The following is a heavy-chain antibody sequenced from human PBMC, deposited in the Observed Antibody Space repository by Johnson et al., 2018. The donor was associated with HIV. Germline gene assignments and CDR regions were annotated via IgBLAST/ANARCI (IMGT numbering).Heavy chain of an antibody. CDR1: GFTFSNYG. V-gene: IGHV3-33*06. CDR3: AKARDATRQTDALDV. J-gene: IGHJ3*01. CDR2: IWFDGSNQ. Sequence: QVQLVESGGGVVQPGRSLRLSCAASGFTFSNYGMDWVRQAPGKGLEWVAVIWFDGSNQFYADSVKGRFTISRDNYKNTLFLEMNSLRAEDTAVYYCAKARDATRQTDALDVWGQGTMVTVSS.